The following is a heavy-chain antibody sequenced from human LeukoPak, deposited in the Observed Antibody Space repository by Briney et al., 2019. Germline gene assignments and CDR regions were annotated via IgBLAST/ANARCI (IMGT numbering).Heavy chain of an antibody. CDR1: GYRFTSYW. Sequence: GESLKISCKGSGYRFTSYWIGWVRQMPGKGLEWMGIIYPGDSDTRYSPSFQGQVTISADKSISTAYLQWSSLKASDSAMYYCARRGRYSSSWYSENWFDTWGQGTLVTVSS. J-gene: IGHJ5*02. V-gene: IGHV5-51*01. CDR3: ARRGRYSSSWYSENWFDT. CDR2: IYPGDSDT. D-gene: IGHD6-13*01.